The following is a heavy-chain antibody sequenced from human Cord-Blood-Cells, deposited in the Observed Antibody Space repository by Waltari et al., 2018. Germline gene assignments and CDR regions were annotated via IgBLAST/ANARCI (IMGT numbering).Heavy chain of an antibody. J-gene: IGHJ3*02. D-gene: IGHD2-2*01. CDR3: ARDEYCSSTSCYHDAFDI. V-gene: IGHV4-38-2*02. CDR1: GYSISSGYY. Sequence: QVQLQESGPGLVKPSATLSLTCTVSGYSISSGYYWGWIRQHPGKGLEWIGSIYHRGSTYYNPSLKRRVTISVDTSKNQFSLKLSSVTAADTAVYYCARDEYCSSTSCYHDAFDIWGQGTMVTVSS. CDR2: IYHRGST.